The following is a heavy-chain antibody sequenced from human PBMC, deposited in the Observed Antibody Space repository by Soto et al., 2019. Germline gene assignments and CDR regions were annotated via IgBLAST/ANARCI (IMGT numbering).Heavy chain of an antibody. J-gene: IGHJ6*03. Sequence: EVQLVESGGGLVHPGGSLRLSCAASGFSFSRYWMSWVRQAPGKGLEWVANIKQDGGEKYYVDSVKGRFTISRDNAKNSLSLEMDSLRAEDTGIYYCARGTGAAASDEDVWGKGTTVTVS. V-gene: IGHV3-7*01. CDR3: ARGTGAAASDEDV. CDR2: IKQDGGEK. CDR1: GFSFSRYW. D-gene: IGHD6-13*01.